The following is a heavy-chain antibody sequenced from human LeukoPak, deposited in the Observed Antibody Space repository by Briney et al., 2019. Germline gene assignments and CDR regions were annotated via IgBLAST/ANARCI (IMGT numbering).Heavy chain of an antibody. V-gene: IGHV4-34*01. J-gene: IGHJ4*02. CDR3: ATGLLRGVFDY. CDR2: IYHSGST. D-gene: IGHD2-15*01. Sequence: SETLSLTCAVYGGSFSGYYWSWIRQPPGKGLEWIGYIYHSGSTYYNPSLKSRVTISVDRSKNQFSLKLSSVTAADTAVYYCATGLLRGVFDYWGQGTLATVSS. CDR1: GGSFSGYY.